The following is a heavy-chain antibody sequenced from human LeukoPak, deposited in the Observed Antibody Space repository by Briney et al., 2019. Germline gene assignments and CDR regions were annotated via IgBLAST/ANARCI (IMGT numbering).Heavy chain of an antibody. CDR1: GGSFSGYY. Sequence: SETLSLTCAVYGGSFSGYYWSWIRQPPGKVLEWIGYVYHSGSTYYSPPLRNRVTLSVDTSKNQFSLKLSSVTAADTAVYYCARAHGSPSVRLFDSWGQGTLVTVSS. CDR2: VYHSGST. V-gene: IGHV4-34*01. J-gene: IGHJ4*02. CDR3: ARAHGSPSVRLFDS. D-gene: IGHD3-10*01.